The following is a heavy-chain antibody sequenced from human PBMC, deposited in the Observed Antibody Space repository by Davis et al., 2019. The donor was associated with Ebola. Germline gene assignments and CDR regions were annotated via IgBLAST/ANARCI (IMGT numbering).Heavy chain of an antibody. J-gene: IGHJ6*02. CDR1: GFSFSSSS. D-gene: IGHD2-21*02. V-gene: IGHV3-48*02. CDR3: ATAKYYYYGMEV. Sequence: GGSLRLSCAASGFSFSSSSMNWVRQAPGKGLEWVSYISSSSSTIYYADSVKGRFTISRDNAKNSLYLQMNSLRDEDTAVYYCATAKYYYYGMEVWGQGTTVTVSS. CDR2: ISSSSSTI.